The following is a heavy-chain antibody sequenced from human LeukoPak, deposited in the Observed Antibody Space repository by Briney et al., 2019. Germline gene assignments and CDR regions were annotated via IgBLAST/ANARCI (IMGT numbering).Heavy chain of an antibody. V-gene: IGHV3-21*01. D-gene: IGHD4-23*01. CDR2: ITSSSSYT. J-gene: IGHJ4*02. CDR3: ARGGVSVGGNFDY. CDR1: GFTFGSYS. Sequence: GGSLRLSCTVSGFTFGSYSMHWVRQAPGKGLEWVSSITSSSSYTYYAESVKGRFTISRDNAGNSLYLQMNSLRAEDTAVYYCARGGVSVGGNFDYWGQGTLVTVSS.